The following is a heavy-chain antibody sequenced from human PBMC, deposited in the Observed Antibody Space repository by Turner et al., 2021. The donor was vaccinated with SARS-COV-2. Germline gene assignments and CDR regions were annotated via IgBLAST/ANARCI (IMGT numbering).Heavy chain of an antibody. V-gene: IGHV3-33*01. J-gene: IGHJ4*02. CDR3: ARDKGEGSSGWLIPSGSYYFDY. D-gene: IGHD6-19*01. Sequence: QVQLVESGGGVGQPGRSLRLSRAADGLAFSSEGMHWVRQAPGKGLEWVAFIWYDGSNNYYADSMKGRFTISRDNSKNTLYLKMNSLRAEDTAVYYCARDKGEGSSGWLIPSGSYYFDYWGQGTLVTVSS. CDR2: IWYDGSNN. CDR1: GLAFSSEG.